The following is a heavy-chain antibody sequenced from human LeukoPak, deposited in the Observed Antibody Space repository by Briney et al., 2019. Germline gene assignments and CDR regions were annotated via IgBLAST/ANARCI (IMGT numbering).Heavy chain of an antibody. CDR2: INSSSSDI. D-gene: IGHD3-22*01. CDR3: ARGMGITMIDY. Sequence: GGSLRLSCAASGFTFSSYSMNWVRQAPGKGLEWVSSINSSSSDIYYADSVKGRFTISRDNSKNSLYLQMNSLRAEDTAVYYCARGMGITMIDYWGQGPLVTLPS. J-gene: IGHJ4*02. CDR1: GFTFSSYS. V-gene: IGHV3-21*01.